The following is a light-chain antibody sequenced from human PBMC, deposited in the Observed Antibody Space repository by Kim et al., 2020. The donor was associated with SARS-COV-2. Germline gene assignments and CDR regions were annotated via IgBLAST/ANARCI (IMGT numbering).Light chain of an antibody. CDR1: QSVSSSY. Sequence: SPGERATLSCRASQSVSSSYLAWYQQKPGQAPRLLNYGASSRATGIPDRFSGSGSGTDFTLTISRLEPEDVAVYYCQQYGSSPRTFGQGTKVDIK. CDR2: GAS. CDR3: QQYGSSPRT. V-gene: IGKV3-20*01. J-gene: IGKJ1*01.